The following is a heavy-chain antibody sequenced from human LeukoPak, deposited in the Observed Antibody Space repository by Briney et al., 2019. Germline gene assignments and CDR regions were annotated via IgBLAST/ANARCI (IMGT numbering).Heavy chain of an antibody. CDR1: GLTLSSYE. J-gene: IGHJ4*02. CDR3: AREGYSSGWYYFDD. CDR2: ISRSSITK. Sequence: GGSLRLSCAAYGLTLSSYEMNWVRHAPGKGLEWVSYISRSSITKYYADSVKDRFTISRDNAKNSLYLQMSNLRAEDTAVYYCAREGYSSGWYYFDDWGQGTLVTVSS. D-gene: IGHD6-19*01. V-gene: IGHV3-48*03.